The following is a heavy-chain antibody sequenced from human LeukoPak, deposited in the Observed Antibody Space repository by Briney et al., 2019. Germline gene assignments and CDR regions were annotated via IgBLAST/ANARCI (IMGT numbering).Heavy chain of an antibody. D-gene: IGHD6-19*01. CDR2: ISASGGSS. Sequence: GGSLRLSCAASGFTFSNYAINWVRQTPGKGLEWVSAISASGGSSYYADSVRDRFTISRDNSKNMLYLKMSSLRAEDTAVYYCAKEMALGIAVAGFFDFWGQGTLVTVSS. CDR3: AKEMALGIAVAGFFDF. CDR1: GFTFSNYA. V-gene: IGHV3-23*01. J-gene: IGHJ4*02.